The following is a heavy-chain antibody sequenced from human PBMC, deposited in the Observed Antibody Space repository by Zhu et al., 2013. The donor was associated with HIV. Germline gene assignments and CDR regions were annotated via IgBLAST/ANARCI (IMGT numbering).Heavy chain of an antibody. CDR2: ISYDGSNK. Sequence: VQLVESGGGVVQPGRSLRLSCAASGFTFSSYAMHWVRQAPGKGLEWVAVISYDGSNKYYADSVKGRFTISRDNSKNTLYLQMNSLRAEDTAVYYCAREGYYDSSGNAFDIWGQGTMVTVSS. CDR3: AREGYYDSSGNAFDI. J-gene: IGHJ3*02. D-gene: IGHD3-22*01. CDR1: GFTFSSYA. V-gene: IGHV3-30-3*01.